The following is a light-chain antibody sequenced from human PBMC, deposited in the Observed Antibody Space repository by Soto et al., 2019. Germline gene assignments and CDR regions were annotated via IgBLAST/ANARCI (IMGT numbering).Light chain of an antibody. CDR3: QQYDNLPPLT. J-gene: IGKJ4*01. Sequence: DIQMTQSPSSLSASVGDRVTITCRASQDISNYLNWYQQKPGKAPKLLIYDASNLETGVPSRFSGSGSGTDFTFTISSLQPDDIATYYCQQYDNLPPLTFGGGTKVEIK. CDR2: DAS. V-gene: IGKV1-33*01. CDR1: QDISNY.